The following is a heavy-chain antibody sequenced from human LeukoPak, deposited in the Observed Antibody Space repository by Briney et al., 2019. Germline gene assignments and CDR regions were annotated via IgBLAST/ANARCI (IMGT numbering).Heavy chain of an antibody. CDR2: IIPIFGTA. V-gene: IGHV1-69*13. Sequence: SVKVSCQASRGTFSRYAISWVRPAPAQGLEWMGGIIPIFGTANYAQKFQGRVTITADESTSTAYMELSSLRSEDTAVYYCASGGYSGYDWDLYYFDYWGQGTLVTVSS. D-gene: IGHD5-12*01. CDR3: ASGGYSGYDWDLYYFDY. CDR1: RGTFSRYA. J-gene: IGHJ4*02.